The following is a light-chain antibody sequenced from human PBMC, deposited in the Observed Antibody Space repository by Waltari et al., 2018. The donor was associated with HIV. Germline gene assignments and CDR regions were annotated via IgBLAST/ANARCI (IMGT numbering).Light chain of an antibody. J-gene: IGKJ2*03. Sequence: EIVMTQSPATLSVSPGERATLSCRASQSVSSNLAWYQQKPGQAPSLLIYGASTRATGIPATFSGSGSGTEFTLTISSLQSEDFAFYYCQQYNNWPPYSFGQGTKLEIK. CDR2: GAS. CDR3: QQYNNWPPYS. CDR1: QSVSSN. V-gene: IGKV3-15*01.